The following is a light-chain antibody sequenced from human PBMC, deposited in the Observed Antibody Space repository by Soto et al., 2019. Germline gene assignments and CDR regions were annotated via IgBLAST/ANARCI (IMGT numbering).Light chain of an antibody. CDR3: QQYGSSLYT. V-gene: IGKV3-20*01. CDR1: QSVSSSY. CDR2: GAS. J-gene: IGKJ2*01. Sequence: EIVLTQSPATLSLSPGERATLSCRASQSVSSSYLAWYQQKPGQAPRLLIYGASSRATGIPDRFSGSGSGTDFTLTISRREPEDFAVYYCQQYGSSLYTFGQGTKLEIK.